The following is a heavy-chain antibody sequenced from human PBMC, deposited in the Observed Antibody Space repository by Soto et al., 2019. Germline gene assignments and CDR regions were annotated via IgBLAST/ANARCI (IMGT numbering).Heavy chain of an antibody. D-gene: IGHD2-2*01. CDR2: IYYSGST. J-gene: IGHJ6*03. V-gene: IGHV4-39*01. CDR3: ASDGCSSTSCYAGPLPRDYYYYYYMDV. Sequence: SETLSLTCTVSGGSISSSSYYWGWIRQPPGKGLEWIGSIYYSGSTYYNPSLKSRVTISVDTSKNQFSLKLSSVTAADTAVYYCASDGCSSTSCYAGPLPRDYYYYYYMDVWGKGTTVTVSS. CDR1: GGSISSSSYY.